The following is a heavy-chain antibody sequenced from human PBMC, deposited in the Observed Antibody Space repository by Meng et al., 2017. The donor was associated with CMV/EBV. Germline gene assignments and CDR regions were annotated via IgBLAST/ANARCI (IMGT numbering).Heavy chain of an antibody. J-gene: IGHJ6*02. CDR1: GGTFSSYA. Sequence: SVKVSCKASGGTFSSYAISWVRQAPGQGLEWMGGIIPIFGTANYAQKFQGRVTITTDDSTSTAYMELSSLRSEDTAVYYCASWYEYGMNVWGQGTTVTVSS. CDR2: IIPIFGTA. V-gene: IGHV1-69*05. D-gene: IGHD6-13*01. CDR3: ASWYEYGMNV.